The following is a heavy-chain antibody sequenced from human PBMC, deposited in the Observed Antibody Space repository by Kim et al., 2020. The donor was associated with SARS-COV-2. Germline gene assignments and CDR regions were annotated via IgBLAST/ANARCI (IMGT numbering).Heavy chain of an antibody. D-gene: IGHD6-13*01. CDR3: AKDPSIAAAGHNWFDP. CDR1: GFTFSSYA. CDR2: ISGSGGST. V-gene: IGHV3-23*01. J-gene: IGHJ5*02. Sequence: GGSLRLSCAASGFTFSSYAMSWVRQAPGKGLEWVSAISGSGGSTYYADSVKGRFTISRDNSKNTLYLQMNSLRAEDTAVYYCAKDPSIAAAGHNWFDPWGQGTLVPVSS.